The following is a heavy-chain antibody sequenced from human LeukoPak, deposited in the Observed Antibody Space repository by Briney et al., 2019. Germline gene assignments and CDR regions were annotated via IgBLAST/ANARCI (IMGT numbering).Heavy chain of an antibody. CDR2: IYYSGST. D-gene: IGHD4-23*01. J-gene: IGHJ4*02. CDR3: ARYQDRDDGNFDY. CDR1: GGSISSGDYY. V-gene: IGHV4-30-4*01. Sequence: NPSQTLSLTCTVSGGSISSGDYYWSWIRQPPGKGLEWIGYIYYSGSTYYNPSLKSRVTISVDTSKNQFSLKLSSVTAADTAVYYRARYQDRDDGNFDYWGQGTLVTVSS.